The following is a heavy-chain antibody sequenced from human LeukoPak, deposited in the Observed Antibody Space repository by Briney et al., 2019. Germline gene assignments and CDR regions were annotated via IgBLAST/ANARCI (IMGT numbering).Heavy chain of an antibody. Sequence: GGSLRLSCAASGFTFSSYGVHWVRQAPGKGLEWVAVIWYDGSNKYYADSVKGRFTISRDNSKNTLYLQMNSLRAEDTAVYYCARGPRPYDSSGYYYTDWGQGTLVTVSS. V-gene: IGHV3-33*01. CDR2: IWYDGSNK. CDR1: GFTFSSYG. CDR3: ARGPRPYDSSGYYYTD. D-gene: IGHD3-22*01. J-gene: IGHJ4*02.